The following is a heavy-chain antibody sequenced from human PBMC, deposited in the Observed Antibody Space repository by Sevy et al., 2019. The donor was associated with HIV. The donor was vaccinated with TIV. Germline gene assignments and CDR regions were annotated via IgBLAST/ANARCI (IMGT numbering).Heavy chain of an antibody. CDR2: IYYSGST. CDR1: GGSISSSSYY. CDR3: ARQSGYDYYYYYGMDV. J-gene: IGHJ6*02. Sequence: SETLSLTCTVSGGSISSSSYYWGWIRQPPGKGLEWIGSIYYSGSTYYHPSLKSRVTISVDTSKNQFSLKLSSVTAADTAVYYCARQSGYDYYYYYGMDVWGQGTTVTVSS. V-gene: IGHV4-39*01. D-gene: IGHD5-12*01.